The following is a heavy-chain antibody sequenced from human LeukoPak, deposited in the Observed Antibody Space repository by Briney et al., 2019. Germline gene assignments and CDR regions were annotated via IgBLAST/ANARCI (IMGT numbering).Heavy chain of an antibody. CDR2: IYTSGST. Sequence: SETLSLTCTVSGGSISSYYWSWIRQPAGKGLEWIGRIYTSGSTNYNPSLKSRVTISVDTSKNQFSLKLSSVTAADTAVYYCARGPNYYDSSGYSYYFDYWGQGTLVTVSS. V-gene: IGHV4-4*07. CDR1: GGSISSYY. D-gene: IGHD3-22*01. J-gene: IGHJ4*02. CDR3: ARGPNYYDSSGYSYYFDY.